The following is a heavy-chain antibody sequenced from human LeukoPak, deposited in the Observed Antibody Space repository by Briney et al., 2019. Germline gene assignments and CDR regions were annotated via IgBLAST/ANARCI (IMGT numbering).Heavy chain of an antibody. D-gene: IGHD3-10*01. CDR1: GFTFSSYA. J-gene: IGHJ4*02. CDR3: AKEDYYGSGSYYNVDRYYFDY. CDR2: ISGSGGST. Sequence: GGSLRLSCAASGFTFSSYAMSWVRQAPGKGLEWVSAISGSGGSTYYADSVKGRFTISRDNSKNTLYLQMNSLRAEDTAVYYCAKEDYYGSGSYYNVDRYYFDYWGQGTLVTVSS. V-gene: IGHV3-23*01.